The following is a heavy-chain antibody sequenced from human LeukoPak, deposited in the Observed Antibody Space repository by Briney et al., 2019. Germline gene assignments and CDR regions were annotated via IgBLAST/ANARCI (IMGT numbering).Heavy chain of an antibody. D-gene: IGHD4-17*01. Sequence: GGSLRLSCAASGFTFSSYEMNWVRQAPGKGLEWVSYISSSGGTIYYADSVKGRFTISRGNAKNSLYLQMNSLRAEDTAVYYCARTMTTEGFDPWGQGTLVTVSS. CDR3: ARTMTTEGFDP. V-gene: IGHV3-48*03. J-gene: IGHJ5*02. CDR1: GFTFSSYE. CDR2: ISSSGGTI.